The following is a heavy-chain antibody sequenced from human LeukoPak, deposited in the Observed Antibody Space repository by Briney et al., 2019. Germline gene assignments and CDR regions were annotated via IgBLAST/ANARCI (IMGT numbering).Heavy chain of an antibody. Sequence: PSETLSLTCAVSGGSISSSNWWSWVRQAPGKGLEWVAVISYDGSNKYYADSVKGRFTISRDNSKNTLYLQMNSLRAEDTAVYYCAKDIIVWGQGTLVTVSS. CDR1: GGSISSSN. D-gene: IGHD2/OR15-2a*01. J-gene: IGHJ4*02. V-gene: IGHV3-30*18. CDR2: ISYDGSNK. CDR3: AKDIIV.